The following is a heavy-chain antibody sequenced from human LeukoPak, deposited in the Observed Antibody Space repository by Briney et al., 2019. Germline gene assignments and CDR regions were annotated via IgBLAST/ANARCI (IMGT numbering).Heavy chain of an antibody. V-gene: IGHV3-23*01. CDR2: ISATGDST. D-gene: IGHD3-3*01. J-gene: IGHJ4*02. Sequence: GGSLRLSCAASGFTFSSHAMSWVRQAPGKGLEWVSDISATGDSTHYADSVKGRLTITRDNFKNTLYLQLSSLRAEDTAVYYCSKGGFGMVTDWWGQGTEVTVSS. CDR1: GFTFSSHA. CDR3: SKGGFGMVTDW.